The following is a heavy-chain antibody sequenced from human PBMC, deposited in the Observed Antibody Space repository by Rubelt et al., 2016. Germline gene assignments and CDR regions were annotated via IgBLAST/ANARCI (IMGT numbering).Heavy chain of an antibody. CDR3: AKSTSNTITYYFDY. D-gene: IGHD1-14*01. Sequence: EVQLLESGGGLVQPGGSLRLSCAASGFTFSSYAMSWFRQSPGKGLEWVSGISGSGGATVDADSVKGRFSVSRDNSENTLYLQMNSLRAEDTAVYYCAKSTSNTITYYFDYWGQGSLVTVSS. V-gene: IGHV3-23*01. J-gene: IGHJ4*02. CDR2: ISGSGGAT. CDR1: GFTFSSYA.